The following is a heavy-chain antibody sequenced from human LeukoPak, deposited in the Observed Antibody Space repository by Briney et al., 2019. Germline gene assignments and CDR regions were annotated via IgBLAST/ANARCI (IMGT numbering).Heavy chain of an antibody. CDR2: INPNSGGT. Sequence: ASVKVSCKASGGTFSSYATSWVRQAPGQGLEWMGWINPNSGGTNYAQKFQGRVTMTRDTSISTAYMELSRLRSDDTAVYYCATISGSYQRGYFDYWGQGTLVTVSS. CDR3: ATISGSYQRGYFDY. CDR1: GGTFSSYA. J-gene: IGHJ4*02. V-gene: IGHV1-2*02. D-gene: IGHD1-26*01.